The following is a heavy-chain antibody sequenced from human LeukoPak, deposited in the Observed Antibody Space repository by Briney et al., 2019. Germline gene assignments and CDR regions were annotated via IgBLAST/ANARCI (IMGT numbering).Heavy chain of an antibody. Sequence: GGSPRLSCAASGFTFSSYSMNWVRQAPGKGLEWVSSISSSSSYIYYADSVKGRFTISRDNAKNSLYLQMNSLRAEDTAVYYCARSPGDCSSTSCYWIWFDPWGQGTLVTVSS. CDR2: ISSSSSYI. CDR3: ARSPGDCSSTSCYWIWFDP. CDR1: GFTFSSYS. J-gene: IGHJ5*02. D-gene: IGHD2-2*01. V-gene: IGHV3-21*01.